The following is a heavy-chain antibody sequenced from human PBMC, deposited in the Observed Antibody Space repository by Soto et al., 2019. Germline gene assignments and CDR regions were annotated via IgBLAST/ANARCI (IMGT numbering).Heavy chain of an antibody. J-gene: IGHJ3*01. CDR2: ISGYNRNT. Sequence: QAQLVQSGAEVREPGASVKVSCQASGYTFASYGISWVRQAPRQGLEWMGWISGYNRNTKYAEKLQDRVTMTTDISTNTAYMDLRNLRSHDTAVYYCARDPRAGHAFDVWGQGTMVTISS. V-gene: IGHV1-18*01. CDR3: ARDPRAGHAFDV. CDR1: GYTFASYG.